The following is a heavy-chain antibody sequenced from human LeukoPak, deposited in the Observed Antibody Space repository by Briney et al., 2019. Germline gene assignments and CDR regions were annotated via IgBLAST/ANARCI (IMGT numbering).Heavy chain of an antibody. V-gene: IGHV1-69*05. Sequence: SVKVSCKASGGTFISYAISWVRQAPGQGLEWMGRIIPIFGTANYAQKFQGRVTITTDESTSTAYMELSSLRSEDTAVYYCARATTGTTFYFDYWGQGTLVTVSS. CDR3: ARATTGTTFYFDY. CDR1: GGTFISYA. J-gene: IGHJ4*02. CDR2: IIPIFGTA. D-gene: IGHD1-1*01.